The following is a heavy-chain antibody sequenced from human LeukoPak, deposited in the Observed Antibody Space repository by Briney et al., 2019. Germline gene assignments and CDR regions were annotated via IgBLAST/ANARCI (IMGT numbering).Heavy chain of an antibody. V-gene: IGHV4-59*01. CDR1: GGSFSGYY. J-gene: IGHJ4*02. CDR3: ASGYSYGYQRK. Sequence: PSETLSLTCAVYGGSFSGYYWSWIRQPPGKGLEWIGYIYYSGSTNYNPSLKSRVTISVDTSKNQFSLKLRPVTAADTAVYYCASGYSYGYQRKWGQGTLVTVSS. D-gene: IGHD5-18*01. CDR2: IYYSGST.